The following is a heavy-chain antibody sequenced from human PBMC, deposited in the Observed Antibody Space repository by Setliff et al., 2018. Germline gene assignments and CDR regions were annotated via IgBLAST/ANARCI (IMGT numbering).Heavy chain of an antibody. V-gene: IGHV1-18*01. CDR3: AFNSGWYGYYFDY. CDR1: GYAFTSYA. CDR2: ISAYNGNT. D-gene: IGHD6-19*01. J-gene: IGHJ4*02. Sequence: ASVKVSCKASGYAFTSYAFSWVRQAPGQGLEWMGWISAYNGNTNYAQKFQGRVTMTTDTSTSTAYMELSSLRSEDTAVYYCAFNSGWYGYYFDYWGQGTLVTVSS.